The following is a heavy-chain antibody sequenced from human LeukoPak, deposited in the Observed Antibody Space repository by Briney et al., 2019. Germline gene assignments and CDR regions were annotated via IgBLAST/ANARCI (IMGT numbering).Heavy chain of an antibody. CDR2: INPNSGGT. CDR1: GYTFTGYY. Sequence: ASVKVSCKASGYTFTGYYMHWVRQAPGQGLEWMGRINPNSGGTNYAQKFQGRVTMTRDTSISTAYMELSRLRSDDTAVYYCAREGDYYDSSGYYYEGGYDYWGQGTLVTVSS. CDR3: AREGDYYDSSGYYYEGGYDY. D-gene: IGHD3-22*01. V-gene: IGHV1-2*06. J-gene: IGHJ4*02.